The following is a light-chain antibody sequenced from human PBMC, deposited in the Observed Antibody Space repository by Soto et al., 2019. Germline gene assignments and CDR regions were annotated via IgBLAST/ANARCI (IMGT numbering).Light chain of an antibody. CDR3: QQGYGTPPNS. J-gene: IGKJ2*03. Sequence: DIQMTQSPSSLSASVGDRDTITCRASQSMSSYLHWYQQKPGKAPKLLIYAASSLQSGVPSRFSGSGSGTDLTLTISSPQPEDFATYYCQQGYGTPPNSVGQGTKLEIK. CDR1: QSMSSY. CDR2: AAS. V-gene: IGKV1-39*01.